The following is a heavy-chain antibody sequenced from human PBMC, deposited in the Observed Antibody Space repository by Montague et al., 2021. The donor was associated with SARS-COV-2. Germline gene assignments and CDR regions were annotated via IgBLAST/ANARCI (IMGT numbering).Heavy chain of an antibody. CDR3: ARVGTRLNDYDGSGYFDY. J-gene: IGHJ4*02. CDR1: GGSISGYY. CDR2: IYHSGGT. V-gene: IGHV4-59*01. D-gene: IGHD3-22*01. Sequence: SETLSLTCSVSGGSISGYYWSWIRQPPGKGLGWIGYIYHSGGTNYNPSLKSRVTISVDTSKNQFSLELSSVTAADTAMYYCARVGTRLNDYDGSGYFDYWGQGALVIVSS.